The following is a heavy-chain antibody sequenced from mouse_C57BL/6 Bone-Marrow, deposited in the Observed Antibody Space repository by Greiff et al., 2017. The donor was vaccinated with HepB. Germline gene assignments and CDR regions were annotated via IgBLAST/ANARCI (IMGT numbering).Heavy chain of an antibody. CDR1: GYTFTDYE. CDR2: IDPETGGT. CDR3: TRGAQAFYFDY. J-gene: IGHJ2*01. V-gene: IGHV1-15*01. Sequence: QVQLKESGAELVRPGASVTLSCKASGYTFTDYEMHWVKQTPVHGLEWIGAIDPETGGTAYNQKFKGKAILTADKSSSTAYMELRSLTSEDSAVYYCTRGAQAFYFDYWGQGTTLTVSS. D-gene: IGHD3-2*02.